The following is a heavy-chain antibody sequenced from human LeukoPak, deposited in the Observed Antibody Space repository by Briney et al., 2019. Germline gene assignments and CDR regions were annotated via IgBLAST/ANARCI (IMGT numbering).Heavy chain of an antibody. D-gene: IGHD1-26*01. CDR3: ARGEKPYDY. CDR1: GYTFTYYV. J-gene: IGHJ4*02. Sequence: ASVKVSCKTSGYTFTYYVISWVRQAPGQGLEWMGWINAYNGNTNDAQKFQGRVTMNTDTSTSTAYMELRSLRSDDTAVYYCARGEKPYDYWGQGTLVSVSS. V-gene: IGHV1-18*01. CDR2: INAYNGNT.